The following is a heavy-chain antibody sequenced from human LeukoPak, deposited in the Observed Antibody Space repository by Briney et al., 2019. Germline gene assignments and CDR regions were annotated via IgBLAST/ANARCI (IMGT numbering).Heavy chain of an antibody. CDR3: AIDTFSPDIVVVPAAITEGDY. CDR2: ISAYNGNT. Sequence: ASVKVSCKASGYTFTSYGISWVRQAPGQGLEWMGWISAYNGNTNYAQKLQGRVTMTTDTSTSTAYMELRSLRSDDMAVYYCAIDTFSPDIVVVPAAITEGDYWGQGTLVTVSS. J-gene: IGHJ4*02. V-gene: IGHV1-18*03. CDR1: GYTFTSYG. D-gene: IGHD2-2*02.